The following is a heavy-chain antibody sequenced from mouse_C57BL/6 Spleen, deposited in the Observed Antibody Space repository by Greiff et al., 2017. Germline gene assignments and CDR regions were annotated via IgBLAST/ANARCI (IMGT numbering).Heavy chain of an antibody. CDR2: INPSTGGT. V-gene: IGHV1-42*01. Sequence: EVKLVESGPELVKPGASVKISCKASGYSFTGYYMNWVKQSPEKSLEWIGEINPSTGGTTYNQKFKAKATLTVDKSSSTAYMQLKSLTSEDSAVYYCARYPYGSSFYYAMDYWGQGTSVTVSS. CDR3: ARYPYGSSFYYAMDY. CDR1: GYSFTGYY. D-gene: IGHD1-1*01. J-gene: IGHJ4*01.